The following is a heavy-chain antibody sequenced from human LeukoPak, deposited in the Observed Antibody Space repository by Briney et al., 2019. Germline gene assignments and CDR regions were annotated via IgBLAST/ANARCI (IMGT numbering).Heavy chain of an antibody. D-gene: IGHD3-22*01. V-gene: IGHV1-46*01. Sequence: ASVNVSCTASGYTFTSYYMHWVRQAPGQGLEWMGIINPSGGSTSYAQKFQGRVTMTRDTSTSTVYMELSSLRSEDTAVYYCARDPYYYYDSSGLYDPNFDYWGQGTLVTVSS. CDR3: ARDPYYYYDSSGLYDPNFDY. J-gene: IGHJ4*02. CDR2: INPSGGST. CDR1: GYTFTSYY.